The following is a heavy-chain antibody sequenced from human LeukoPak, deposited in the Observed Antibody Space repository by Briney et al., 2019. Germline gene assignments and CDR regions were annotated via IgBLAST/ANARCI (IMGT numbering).Heavy chain of an antibody. CDR2: INHSGST. V-gene: IGHV4-34*01. CDR1: GGSFSGYY. J-gene: IGHJ3*02. D-gene: IGHD3-22*01. Sequence: SETLSLTCAVYGGSFSGYYWSWIRQPPGKGLEWIGEINHSGSTNYNPSLKSRVTISVDTSKNQFSLKLSSVTAADTAVYYCAREHPYDSSGYSFIWGQGTMVTVSS. CDR3: AREHPYDSSGYSFI.